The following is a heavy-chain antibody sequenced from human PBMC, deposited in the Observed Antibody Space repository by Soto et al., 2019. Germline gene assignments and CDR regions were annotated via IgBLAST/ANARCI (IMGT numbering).Heavy chain of an antibody. CDR1: GYIFSNYG. Sequence: QVQLVQSGAEVKKPGASVKVSCQASGYIFSNYGISWVRQAPGQGLEWMGWIGPYNGNTDHAQNFQGRVNMTTETSTNTAFMELRSLRSDDTAFYYCARCYCSVGSCFTCWHFDLWGRGTLVTVSS. V-gene: IGHV1-18*01. D-gene: IGHD2-15*01. CDR3: ARCYCSVGSCFTCWHFDL. J-gene: IGHJ2*01. CDR2: IGPYNGNT.